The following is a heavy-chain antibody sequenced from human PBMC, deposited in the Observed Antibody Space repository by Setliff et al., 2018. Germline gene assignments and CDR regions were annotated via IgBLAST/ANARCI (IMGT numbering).Heavy chain of an antibody. J-gene: IGHJ6*04. Sequence: ETLSLTCTVSGDSMTGNHWSWIRQSPGKGLEWIGYITHSGSTKYNPSLKSRVAITIVASKKQFSLELSSVTAADTAVYYCARLKYYNSGTYWGNWDYYSSMDVWGKGTTVTVSS. V-gene: IGHV4-59*01. CDR1: GDSMTGNH. CDR3: ARLKYYNSGTYWGNWDYYSSMDV. CDR2: ITHSGST. D-gene: IGHD3-22*01.